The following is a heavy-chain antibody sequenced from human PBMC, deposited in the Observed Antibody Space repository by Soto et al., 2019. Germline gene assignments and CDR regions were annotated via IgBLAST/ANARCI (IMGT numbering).Heavy chain of an antibody. CDR2: ISAAGDP. CDR1: GFTFRNYD. J-gene: IGHJ6*02. Sequence: EVQLVESGGGLVQPGGSLRLSCEASGFTFRNYDMHWFRQGTGKGLEWVSGISAAGDPDYADSVEGRFTISRENAQSSFFLQMTSLRVADTAVYYCARTDRDFYGLDVWGQGTTVIVSS. CDR3: ARTDRDFYGLDV. V-gene: IGHV3-13*05.